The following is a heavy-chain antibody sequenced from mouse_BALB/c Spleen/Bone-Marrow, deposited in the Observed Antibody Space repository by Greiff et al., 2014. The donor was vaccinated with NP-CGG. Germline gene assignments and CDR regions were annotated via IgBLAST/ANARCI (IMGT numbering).Heavy chain of an antibody. J-gene: IGHJ3*01. CDR1: GFDFSRYW. CDR3: ARNWDVGFAY. CDR2: INPDSSTI. V-gene: IGHV4-1*02. D-gene: IGHD4-1*01. Sequence: DVQLQESGGGLVQPGGSLKLSCAASGFDFSRYWMSWVRQAPGKGLEWIGEINPDSSTINYTPSLKDKFIISRDNAKNTLYLQMSEVRSEDTALYYCARNWDVGFAYWGQGTLVTVSA.